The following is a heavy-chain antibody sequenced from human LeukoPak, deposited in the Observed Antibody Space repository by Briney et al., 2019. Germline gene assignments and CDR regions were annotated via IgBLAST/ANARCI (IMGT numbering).Heavy chain of an antibody. CDR3: AKEGAASAFDI. Sequence: GGSLTLSCAASGFTFSSYSMNWVRLPPGKGLEWVSSIGSSSRYMYYAHSVKGRFTISRDTAKNSLYLQMNSLRAEDTAVYYCAKEGAASAFDIWGQGSMVTVSS. J-gene: IGHJ3*02. CDR2: IGSSSRYM. D-gene: IGHD1-26*01. CDR1: GFTFSSYS. V-gene: IGHV3-21*01.